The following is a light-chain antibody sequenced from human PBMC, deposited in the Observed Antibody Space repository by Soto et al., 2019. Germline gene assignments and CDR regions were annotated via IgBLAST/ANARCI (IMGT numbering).Light chain of an antibody. CDR2: GAS. CDR1: QTISTD. J-gene: IGKJ5*01. V-gene: IGKV1-39*01. Sequence: EILLTQSPSSPSAFLGDRITLTCRASQTISTDLSWHQQKPGGAPKLLVYGASHLQTGVPSRFRAARSGTDFILTISNLQPEDFATYYCQQFNSLFGQGTRLEI. CDR3: QQFNSL.